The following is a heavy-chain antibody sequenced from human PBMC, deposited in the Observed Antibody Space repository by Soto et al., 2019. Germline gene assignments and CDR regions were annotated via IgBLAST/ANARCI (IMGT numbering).Heavy chain of an antibody. CDR3: ASTNHLGGLIVVVTHFDY. CDR1: GFTFSSYW. Sequence: PGGSLRLSCAASGFTFSSYWMSWVRQAPGKGLEWVANIKQDGSEKYYVDPVKGRFTISSDNGKNSLYLQMNSLRAEDTAVYYCASTNHLGGLIVVVTHFDYWGQGTLVTVSS. J-gene: IGHJ4*02. CDR2: IKQDGSEK. V-gene: IGHV3-7*01. D-gene: IGHD3-22*01.